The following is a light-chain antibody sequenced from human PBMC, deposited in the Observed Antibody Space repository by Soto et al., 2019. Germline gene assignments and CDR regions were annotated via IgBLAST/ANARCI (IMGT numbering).Light chain of an antibody. CDR1: QSINSF. CDR2: AAS. Sequence: IPMTQSTSSLSASVGDRVTITCRASQSINSFLNWYQQKPGKAPTLLIYAASTLQSGVPSRFSGSGSGTEFTLTISCLQSEDFATYYCQQYYSYPLTFGGGTKVDI. J-gene: IGKJ4*01. V-gene: IGKV1-39*01. CDR3: QQYYSYPLT.